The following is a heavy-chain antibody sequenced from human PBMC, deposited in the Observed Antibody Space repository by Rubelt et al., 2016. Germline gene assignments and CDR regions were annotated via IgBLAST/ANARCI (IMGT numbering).Heavy chain of an antibody. CDR2: INAGNGNT. J-gene: IGHJ4*02. V-gene: IGHV1-3*01. Sequence: QVQLVQSGAEVTKPGASVKVSCKASGYTFTSYAMHWVRQAPGQRLEWMGWINAGNGNTKYSQKCQGRVTITRDTSARTAYMELSSLRSEDTAVYYCARGGLSELLWFGESRIDYWGQGTLVTVSS. CDR3: ARGGLSELLWFGESRIDY. D-gene: IGHD3-10*01. CDR1: GYTFTSYA.